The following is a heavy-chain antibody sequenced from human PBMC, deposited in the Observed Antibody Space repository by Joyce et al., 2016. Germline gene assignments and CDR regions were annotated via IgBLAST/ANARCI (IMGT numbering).Heavy chain of an antibody. CDR1: GFIFGDYA. CDR2: IRNKAYGRTT. Sequence: EVQLVESGGGLVKPGRSLRLSCTSYGFIFGDYAMNWFRQDPGKGLEWVGLIRNKAYGRTTDYPAYVKGRFTSSRDDSKSIAYLQMNSLKTEDTAVDYCTRIGDCSGGICYEGWFDPWGQGTLVTVSS. V-gene: IGHV3-49*05. J-gene: IGHJ5*02. D-gene: IGHD2-15*01. CDR3: TRIGDCSGGICYEGWFDP.